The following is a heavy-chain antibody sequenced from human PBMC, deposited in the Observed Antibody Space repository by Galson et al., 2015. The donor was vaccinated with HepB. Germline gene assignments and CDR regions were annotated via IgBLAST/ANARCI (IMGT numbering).Heavy chain of an antibody. CDR2: IYYSGST. V-gene: IGHV4-31*03. CDR3: ARGPYYDFWSGYLDY. Sequence: CTVSGGSISSGGYYWSWIRQHPGKGLEWIGYIYYSGSTYYNPSLKSRVTISVDTSKNQFSLKLSSVTAADTAVYYCARGPYYDFWSGYLDYWGQGTLVTVSS. D-gene: IGHD3-3*01. J-gene: IGHJ4*02. CDR1: GGSISSGGYY.